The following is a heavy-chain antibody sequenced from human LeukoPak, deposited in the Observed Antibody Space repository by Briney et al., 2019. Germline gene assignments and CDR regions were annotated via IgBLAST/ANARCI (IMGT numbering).Heavy chain of an antibody. J-gene: IGHJ4*02. D-gene: IGHD3-10*01. CDR3: AKDLYYYGSGSYYIRVYFDY. CDR1: GFTFKNFV. V-gene: IGHV3-23*01. Sequence: GGSLRLSCAASGFTFKNFVMTWVRQAPGQGLDWVSAISGNTGATYYADSVKGRFTISRDNSKNTLYLQMNSLRAEDTAVYYCAKDLYYYGSGSYYIRVYFDYWGQGTLVTVSS. CDR2: ISGNTGAT.